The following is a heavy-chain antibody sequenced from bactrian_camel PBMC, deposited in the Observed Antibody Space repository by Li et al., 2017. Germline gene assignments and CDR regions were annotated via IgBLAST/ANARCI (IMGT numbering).Heavy chain of an antibody. J-gene: IGHJ4*01. D-gene: IGHD6*01. CDR3: AAKYGGSWPLNLDNYHY. V-gene: IGHV3S40*01. CDR2: IDTSGSGGT. Sequence: DVQLVESGGGSVQAGESLRLSCTVSAFRYSKYAMAWFRQAPGKEREGVAGIDTSGSGGTHYSDSVKGRFTISRDNSKNTVYLEMNNLKPNDTAVYYCAAKYGGSWPLNLDNYHYWGQGTQVTVS. CDR1: AFRYSKYA.